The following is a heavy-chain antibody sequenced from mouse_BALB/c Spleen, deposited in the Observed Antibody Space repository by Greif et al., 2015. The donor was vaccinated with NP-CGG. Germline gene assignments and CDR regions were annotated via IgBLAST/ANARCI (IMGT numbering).Heavy chain of an antibody. V-gene: IGHV5-6-3*01. CDR3: AKPRGFAY. CDR2: INSNGGST. J-gene: IGHJ3*01. CDR1: GFTFSSYG. Sequence: EVKLMESGGGLVQPGGSLKLSWAASGFTFSSYGMSWVRQTPDKRLELVATINSNGGSTYYPDSVKGRFTISRDNAKNTLYLQMSSLKSEDTAMYYCAKPRGFAYWGQGTLVTVSA.